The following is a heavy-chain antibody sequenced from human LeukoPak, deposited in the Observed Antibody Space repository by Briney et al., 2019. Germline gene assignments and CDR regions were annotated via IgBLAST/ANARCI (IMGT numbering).Heavy chain of an antibody. D-gene: IGHD6-13*01. V-gene: IGHV1-18*01. CDR1: GYTYTTDG. J-gene: IGHJ5*02. CDR3: ARDRGVAEADSFDP. CDR2: IDTYSGKT. Sequence: ASVKVSCKASGYTYTTDGISWVRQAPGQGLEWMGWIDTYSGKTNYAQKFQGRVTMTSDTSTSTAYMELRSLRSDDTAVYYCARDRGVAEADSFDPWGQGTLVTVSS.